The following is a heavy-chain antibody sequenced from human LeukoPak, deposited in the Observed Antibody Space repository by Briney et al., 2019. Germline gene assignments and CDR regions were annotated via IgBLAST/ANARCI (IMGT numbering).Heavy chain of an antibody. CDR2: ISSSSSYT. V-gene: IGHV3-11*06. Sequence: PGGSLRLSCAASGFTFSDYYMSWIRQAPGKGREWLSYISSSSSYTNYADSVKGRFTISRDNAKNSLYLQMNSLRAEDTAVYYCARGVPAAMVEYFQHWGQGTLVTVSS. CDR3: ARGVPAAMVEYFQH. CDR1: GFTFSDYY. D-gene: IGHD2-2*01. J-gene: IGHJ1*01.